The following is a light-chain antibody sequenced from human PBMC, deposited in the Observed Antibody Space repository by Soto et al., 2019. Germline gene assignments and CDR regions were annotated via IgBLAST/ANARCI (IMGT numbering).Light chain of an antibody. V-gene: IGKV2-28*01. Sequence: DIVMTQSPLSLAVTPGEPASISCRSSQSLLHSNGYNYLDWYLQKPGQSPQLLIYLGSNRASGVPDRFSGSETGTDFTLTINNLEPEDSAVYYCQQRWDWPLTFGGGTKVDIK. CDR3: QQRWDWPLT. CDR2: LGS. CDR1: QSLLHSNGYNY. J-gene: IGKJ4*01.